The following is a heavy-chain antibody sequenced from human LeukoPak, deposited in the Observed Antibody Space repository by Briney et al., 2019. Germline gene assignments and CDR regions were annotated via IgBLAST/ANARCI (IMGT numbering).Heavy chain of an antibody. CDR2: IYYSGST. Sequence: SETLSLTCTVSGGSISSYYWSWIRQPPGKGLEWIGSIYYSGSTYYNPSLKSRVTISVDTSKNQFSLKLSSVTAADTAVYYCAREGYSSSWYRGYYYWGQGTLVTVSS. D-gene: IGHD6-13*01. J-gene: IGHJ4*02. V-gene: IGHV4-59*05. CDR3: AREGYSSSWYRGYYY. CDR1: GGSISSYY.